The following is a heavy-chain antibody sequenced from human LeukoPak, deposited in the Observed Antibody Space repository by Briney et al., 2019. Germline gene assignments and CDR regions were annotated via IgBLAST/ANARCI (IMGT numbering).Heavy chain of an antibody. V-gene: IGHV3-7*01. CDR3: AKGKYSSGGVPDY. Sequence: GGSLRLSCAASGFVFRNYFMSWVRQAPGKGLEWVASIKNDGSERYYVDSVRGRYTISRDNTKNSLFLQMSSLRAEDTAVYYCAKGKYSSGGVPDYWGQGTLVTVSS. J-gene: IGHJ4*02. CDR1: GFVFRNYF. CDR2: IKNDGSER. D-gene: IGHD6-19*01.